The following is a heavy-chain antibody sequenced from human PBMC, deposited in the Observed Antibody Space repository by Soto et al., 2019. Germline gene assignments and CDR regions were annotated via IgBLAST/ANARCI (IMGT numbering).Heavy chain of an antibody. D-gene: IGHD5-12*01. CDR1: GYTFTSYA. Sequence: ASVKVSCKASGYTFTSYAMHWVRQAPGQRLEWMGWINAGTGHTKYSQKFQGRVTITRDTSASTAYMELSGLRSEDTAVYYCAAIIVATKGFDYWGQGTRVTV. J-gene: IGHJ4*02. CDR2: INAGTGHT. CDR3: AAIIVATKGFDY. V-gene: IGHV1-3*01.